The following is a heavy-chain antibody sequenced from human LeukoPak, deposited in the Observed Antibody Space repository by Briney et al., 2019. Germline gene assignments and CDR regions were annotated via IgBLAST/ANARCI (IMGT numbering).Heavy chain of an antibody. Sequence: PGGSLRLSCAASGFTFSDYYMSWIRQAPGKGLEWVSYISSSGSTIYYADSVKGRFTISRDNAKNSLYLQMNSLRAKDTAVYYCARDVLEDAGTTSFDYWGQGTLVTVSS. CDR2: ISSSGSTI. CDR3: ARDVLEDAGTTSFDY. J-gene: IGHJ4*02. D-gene: IGHD1-1*01. CDR1: GFTFSDYY. V-gene: IGHV3-11*01.